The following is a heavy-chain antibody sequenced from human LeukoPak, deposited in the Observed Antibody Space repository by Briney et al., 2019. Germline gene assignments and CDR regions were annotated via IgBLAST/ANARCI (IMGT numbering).Heavy chain of an antibody. D-gene: IGHD3-22*01. CDR1: GGSVSSGSYY. V-gene: IGHV4-61*02. Sequence: SETLSLTCTVSGGSVSSGSYYWSWIRQPAGKGLEWIGRIYTSGSTNYNPSLKSRVTISVDTSKNQFSLKLSSVTAADTAVYYCARGSRSSGPFDYWGQGTLVTVSS. CDR2: IYTSGST. J-gene: IGHJ4*02. CDR3: ARGSRSSGPFDY.